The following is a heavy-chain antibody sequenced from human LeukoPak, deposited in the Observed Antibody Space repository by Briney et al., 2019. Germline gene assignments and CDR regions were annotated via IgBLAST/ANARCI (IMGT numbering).Heavy chain of an antibody. CDR3: ARCITMVRGKGRSFDP. Sequence: SETLSLTCTVSGGSISSSSYYWGWIRQPPGKGLEWIGSIYYSGSTYYNPSLKSRATISVDTSKNQFSLKLSSVTAADTAVYYCARCITMVRGKGRSFDPWGQGTLVTVSS. J-gene: IGHJ5*02. D-gene: IGHD3-10*01. V-gene: IGHV4-39*07. CDR2: IYYSGST. CDR1: GGSISSSSYY.